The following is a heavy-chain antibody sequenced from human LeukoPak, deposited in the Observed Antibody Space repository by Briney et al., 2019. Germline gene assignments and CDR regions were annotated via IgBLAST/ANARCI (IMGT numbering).Heavy chain of an antibody. D-gene: IGHD2-2*01. V-gene: IGHV4-59*01. CDR1: VGSISSYY. J-gene: IGHJ4*02. CDR2: IYYSGST. CDR3: ARVGIVVVPAAIPHFDY. Sequence: PSETLSLTCTASVGSISSYYWGWIRQPPGKGLEWIGYIYYSGSTNHNPPLKSRVTISVDTSKNQFSLKLSSVTAADMAVYYCARVGIVVVPAAIPHFDYWGQGTLVTVSS.